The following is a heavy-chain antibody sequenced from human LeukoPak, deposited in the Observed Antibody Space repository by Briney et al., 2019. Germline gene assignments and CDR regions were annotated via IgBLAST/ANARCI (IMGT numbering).Heavy chain of an antibody. CDR2: INAGNGNT. D-gene: IGHD3-22*01. CDR1: GYTFTGYA. Sequence: ASVKVSCKASGYTFTGYAMHWVRQAPGQRLEWMGWINAGNGNTKYSQKFQGRVTITRDTSASTAYMELSSLRSEDTAVYYCSTYYYDSSGYYYYDYWGQGTLVTVSS. CDR3: STYYYDSSGYYYYDY. J-gene: IGHJ4*02. V-gene: IGHV1-3*01.